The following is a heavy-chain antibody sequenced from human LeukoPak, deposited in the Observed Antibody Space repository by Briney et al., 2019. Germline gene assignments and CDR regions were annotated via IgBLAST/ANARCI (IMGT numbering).Heavy chain of an antibody. J-gene: IGHJ4*02. CDR1: GFTFSSYW. Sequence: GGSLRLSCAASGFTFSSYWMSWVRQAPGKGLEWVASIKQDGSEKYYVDSMKGRFTISRDNAKNSLYLQMNSLRAEDTAVYYCASDREYYYGSGSFDYWGQGTLVTVSS. V-gene: IGHV3-7*04. CDR2: IKQDGSEK. CDR3: ASDREYYYGSGSFDY. D-gene: IGHD3-10*01.